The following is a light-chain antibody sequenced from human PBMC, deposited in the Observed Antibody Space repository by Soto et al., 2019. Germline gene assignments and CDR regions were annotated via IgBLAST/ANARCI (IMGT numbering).Light chain of an antibody. J-gene: IGKJ1*01. V-gene: IGKV3-20*01. CDR2: GAS. CDR1: QTISRKN. CDR3: QQYDPSARVSPRT. Sequence: EIVLTQSPGTLSLSPGEIATLSCRASQTISRKNLAWYQQTPGQAPRLLIHGASTRAPGIPDRFSGSGSVTDFTLSISRLEPEDVAVYYCQQYDPSARVSPRTFGQGTKVEVK.